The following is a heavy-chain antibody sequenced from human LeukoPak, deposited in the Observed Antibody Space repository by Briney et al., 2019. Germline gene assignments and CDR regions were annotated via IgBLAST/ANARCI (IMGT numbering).Heavy chain of an antibody. J-gene: IGHJ4*02. V-gene: IGHV1-46*01. CDR3: AREEERRTNPRHFDY. CDR2: INPSGGAT. D-gene: IGHD1-14*01. CDR1: GYTFTTYF. Sequence: ASVKVSCKASGYTFTTYFIHWVRQAPGQGLEWMGIINPSGGATKYSQKFQGRVTMTRDTSTSTVHMELSSLRSEDTAVYYCAREEERRTNPRHFDYWGQGTLVTVSS.